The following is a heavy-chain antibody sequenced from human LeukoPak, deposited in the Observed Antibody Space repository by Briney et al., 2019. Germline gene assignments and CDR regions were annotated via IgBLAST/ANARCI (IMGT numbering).Heavy chain of an antibody. CDR1: GGSISSSSSY. CDR2: IYYSGST. V-gene: IGHV4-39*01. J-gene: IGHJ4*02. CDR3: ATHVDTDALDY. D-gene: IGHD5-18*01. Sequence: SETLSLTCTVSGGSISSSSSYWGWIRQPPGKGREWIGSIYYSGSTYYNPSLKSRVTISVDTSKNQFSLKLSSVTAADTAVYYCATHVDTDALDYWGQGTLVTVSS.